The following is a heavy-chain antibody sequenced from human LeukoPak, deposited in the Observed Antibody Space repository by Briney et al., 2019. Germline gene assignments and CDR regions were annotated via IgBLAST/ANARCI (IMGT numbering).Heavy chain of an antibody. V-gene: IGHV3-23*01. CDR1: GFTFSSYG. CDR3: AKDIYYHSSPFDY. CDR2: ISGSGGST. D-gene: IGHD3-22*01. Sequence: GGSLRLSCAASGFTFSSYGMSWVRQAPGKGLEWVSGISGSGGSTYYVDSVKGRFTISRDNSKNTLYLQMNSLRAEDTAVYCCAKDIYYHSSPFDYWGQGTLVTVSS. J-gene: IGHJ4*02.